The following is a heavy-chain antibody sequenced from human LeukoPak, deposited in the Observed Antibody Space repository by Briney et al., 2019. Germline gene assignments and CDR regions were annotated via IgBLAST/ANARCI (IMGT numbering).Heavy chain of an antibody. J-gene: IGHJ6*02. CDR2: IIPIFGTA. V-gene: IGHV1-69*13. D-gene: IGHD3-10*01. Sequence: SVKVSCKASGGTFSSYATSWVRQAPGQGLEWMGGIIPIFGTANYAQKFQGRVTITADESTSTAYMELSSLRSEDTAVYYCARDQITMVRGVVYYYYGMDVWGQGTTVTVSS. CDR3: ARDQITMVRGVVYYYYGMDV. CDR1: GGTFSSYA.